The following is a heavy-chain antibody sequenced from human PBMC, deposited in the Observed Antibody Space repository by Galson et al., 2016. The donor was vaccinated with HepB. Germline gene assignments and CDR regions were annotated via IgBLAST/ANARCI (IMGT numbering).Heavy chain of an antibody. CDR1: GLIFSNYG. CDR2: ISSDGSDK. J-gene: IGHJ4*02. Sequence: SLRLSCAASGLIFSNYGMHWVRQAPGKGLEWVAVISSDGSDKVYADSVKGRFTISSDNSKNTLFLQMSSLGAEDTAVYYCAKDRSSSWTHDHWGQGTLVTVSS. CDR3: AKDRSSSWTHDH. V-gene: IGHV3-30*18. D-gene: IGHD2-2*01.